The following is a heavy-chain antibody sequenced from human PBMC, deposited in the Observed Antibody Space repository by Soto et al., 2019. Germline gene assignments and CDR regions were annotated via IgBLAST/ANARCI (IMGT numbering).Heavy chain of an antibody. J-gene: IGHJ6*02. CDR1: GFTFSSYW. CDR3: TRDFQGPLDYGMGV. V-gene: IGHV3-7*01. Sequence: GGSLRLSCADSGFTFSSYWMSWVRQAPGKGLEWVANVKYDGSQTYYVGSVKGRFTISRDNAKNSLYLQMNSLRAEDTAVYYCTRDFQGPLDYGMGVWGQGTTVTVSS. D-gene: IGHD1-1*01. CDR2: VKYDGSQT.